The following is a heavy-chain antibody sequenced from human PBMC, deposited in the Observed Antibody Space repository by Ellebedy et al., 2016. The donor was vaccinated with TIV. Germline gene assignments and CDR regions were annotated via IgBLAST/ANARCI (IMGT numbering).Heavy chain of an antibody. CDR1: GGTFNTHA. V-gene: IGHV1-69*13. CDR2: IIPQFGTP. Sequence: AASVKVSCKTSGGTFNTHAINSVRQAPGQGLVWMGGIIPQFGTPNYAKKFEDRVTITADGSTSTAYMDLVSLTPEDTAVYYCTRHGVPYSGSPHGFDPWGQGTQVAVSS. CDR3: TRHGVPYSGSPHGFDP. D-gene: IGHD1-26*01. J-gene: IGHJ5*02.